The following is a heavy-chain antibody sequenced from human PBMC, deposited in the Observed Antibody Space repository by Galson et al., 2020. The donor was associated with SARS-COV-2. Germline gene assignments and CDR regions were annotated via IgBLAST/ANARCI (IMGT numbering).Heavy chain of an antibody. J-gene: IGHJ3*02. CDR1: GFTFSSYA. CDR3: ARANRQWLVLFHAFDI. Sequence: GGSLRLSCAASGFTFSSYAMHWVRQAPGKGLEWVAVISYDGSNKYYADSVKGRFTISRDNSKNTLYLQMNSLRAEDTAVYYCARANRQWLVLFHAFDIWGQGTMVTVSS. CDR2: ISYDGSNK. V-gene: IGHV3-30-3*01. D-gene: IGHD6-19*01.